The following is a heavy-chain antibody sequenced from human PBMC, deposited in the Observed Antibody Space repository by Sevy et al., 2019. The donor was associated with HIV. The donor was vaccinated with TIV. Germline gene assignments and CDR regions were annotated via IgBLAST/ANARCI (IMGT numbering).Heavy chain of an antibody. J-gene: IGHJ4*02. CDR2: ISYDGSNK. CDR1: GFTFSSYA. CDR3: ARVWEGIAAAGTDY. Sequence: GGSLRLSCAASGFTFSSYAMHWVRQAPGKGLEWVAGISYDGSNKYYANSVKGRFTISRDNSKNTLYLQMNSLRAEDTAVYYCARVWEGIAAAGTDYWGQGTLVTVSS. V-gene: IGHV3-30-3*01. D-gene: IGHD6-13*01.